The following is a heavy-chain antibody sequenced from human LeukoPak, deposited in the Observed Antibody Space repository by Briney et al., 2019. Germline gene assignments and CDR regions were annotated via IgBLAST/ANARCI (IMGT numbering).Heavy chain of an antibody. J-gene: IGHJ4*02. Sequence: GGSLRLSCAAPGFTFSSYGMHWVRQAPGKGLEWVAVISYDGSNKYYADFVKGRFTISRDNSKNTLYLQMNSLRAEDTAVYYCANGEDVVVPAATSGYWGQGTLVTVSS. V-gene: IGHV3-30*18. CDR1: GFTFSSYG. D-gene: IGHD2-2*01. CDR3: ANGEDVVVPAATSGY. CDR2: ISYDGSNK.